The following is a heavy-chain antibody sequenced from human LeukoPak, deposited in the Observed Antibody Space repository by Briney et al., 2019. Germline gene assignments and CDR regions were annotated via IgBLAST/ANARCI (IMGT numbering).Heavy chain of an antibody. CDR3: ARDKENYDILTGYYNNWFDP. CDR1: GGTFSSYA. J-gene: IGHJ5*02. Sequence: SVKVSCKASGGTFSSYAISWVRQAPGQGLEWMGGIIPIFGTANYAQKFQGRVTITADESTSTAYMELSSLRSEDTAVYYCARDKENYDILTGYYNNWFDPWGQGTLVTVSS. D-gene: IGHD3-9*01. V-gene: IGHV1-69*01. CDR2: IIPIFGTA.